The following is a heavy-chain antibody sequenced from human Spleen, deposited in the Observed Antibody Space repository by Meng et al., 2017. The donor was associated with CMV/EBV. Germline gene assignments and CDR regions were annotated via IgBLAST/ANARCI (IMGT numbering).Heavy chain of an antibody. CDR3: ARALSSWEFDY. CDR1: GFTFSSYS. V-gene: IGHV3-21*01. CDR2: ISSSSSYI. D-gene: IGHD6-13*01. Sequence: GQLVESGGGLVKPGGSLRLSWAAFGFTFSSYSMNWVRQAPGKGLDWVSSISSSSSYIYYADSVKGRFTISRDNAKNSLYLQMNSLRAEDTAVYYCARALSSWEFDYWGQGTLVTVSS. J-gene: IGHJ4*02.